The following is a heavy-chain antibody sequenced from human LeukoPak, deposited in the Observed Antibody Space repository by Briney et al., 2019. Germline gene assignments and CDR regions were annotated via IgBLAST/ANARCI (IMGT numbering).Heavy chain of an antibody. Sequence: ASVKVSCEASGYTFSDYAIHWVRQAPGQRLEWMGWIDAGNGNTRYSQKFQGRVTITRDTSTSTAYIELRSLRSEDTAMYYCARGSTSDWPLDHWGQETLVTISS. V-gene: IGHV1-3*01. D-gene: IGHD2-2*01. J-gene: IGHJ4*02. CDR1: GYTFSDYA. CDR2: IDAGNGNT. CDR3: ARGSTSDWPLDH.